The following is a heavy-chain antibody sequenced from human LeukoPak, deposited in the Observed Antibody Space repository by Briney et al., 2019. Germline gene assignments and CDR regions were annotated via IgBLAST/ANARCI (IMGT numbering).Heavy chain of an antibody. CDR2: ISGSAGST. CDR3: AKDCGHWLVPFFDY. J-gene: IGHJ4*02. Sequence: EWVSAISGSAGSTYYAHSVKLPFTISRHNSKHTLYLQMNSLRADDTAVYYCAKDCGHWLVPFFDYWGQGTLVTVSS. D-gene: IGHD6-19*01. V-gene: IGHV3-23*01.